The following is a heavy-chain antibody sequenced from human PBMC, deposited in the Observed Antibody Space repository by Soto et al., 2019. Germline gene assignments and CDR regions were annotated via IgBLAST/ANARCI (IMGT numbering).Heavy chain of an antibody. CDR2: ISAYNGNT. V-gene: IGHV1-18*01. J-gene: IGHJ5*02. Sequence: ASVKVSCKASGYAFTNFGVTWVRRAPGQGLEWMGWISAYNGNTNYAQKLQGRVTMTTDTSTSTAYMELRSLRSDDTAVYYCARDRDYYGSGSYYPPRWFDPWGQGTLVTVSS. CDR3: ARDRDYYGSGSYYPPRWFDP. D-gene: IGHD3-10*01. CDR1: GYAFTNFG.